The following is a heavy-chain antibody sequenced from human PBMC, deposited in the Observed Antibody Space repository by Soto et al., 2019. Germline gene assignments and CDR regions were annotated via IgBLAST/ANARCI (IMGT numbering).Heavy chain of an antibody. CDR3: AKNPGDYYDSTGYHFDY. J-gene: IGHJ4*02. D-gene: IGHD3-22*01. V-gene: IGHV3-23*01. Sequence: EVQLLESGGGLVQPGGSLRLSCAASEFTFSNYAMSLVRQAPGKGLEWVSAISYGGGTTYYADSVKGRITISRDNSNNTLYLQMNSLRAEDTAVYYCAKNPGDYYDSTGYHFDYWGQVTLVTVSS. CDR2: ISYGGGTT. CDR1: EFTFSNYA.